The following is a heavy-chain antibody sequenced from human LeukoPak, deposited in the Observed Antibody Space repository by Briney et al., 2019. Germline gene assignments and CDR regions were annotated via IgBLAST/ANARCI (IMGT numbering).Heavy chain of an antibody. Sequence: ASVKVSCKASGYTFTSYAMHWVRQAPGQRLEWMGWINAGNGNTKYSQKFQGRVTITRDTSASTAYMELSSLRSEDTAVYYCAREGITMVRGVIDYWGQGTLVTVSS. V-gene: IGHV1-3*01. CDR3: AREGITMVRGVIDY. CDR1: GYTFTSYA. J-gene: IGHJ4*02. CDR2: INAGNGNT. D-gene: IGHD3-10*01.